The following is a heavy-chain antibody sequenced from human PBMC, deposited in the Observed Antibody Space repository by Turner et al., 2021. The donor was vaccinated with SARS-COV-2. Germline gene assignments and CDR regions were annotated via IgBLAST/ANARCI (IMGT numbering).Heavy chain of an antibody. CDR1: GFTFSNYW. Sequence: EVQLVESGGGLVQPGGSLRLPCAASGFTFSNYWMHWVRQAPGKGLVWVSRINSDGSSTSYADSVKGRFTISRDNAKNTLYLQMNSLRAEDTAVYYCARAPSYYDFWSGSSHYYYYGMDVWGQGTTVTVSS. CDR2: INSDGSST. J-gene: IGHJ6*02. CDR3: ARAPSYYDFWSGSSHYYYYGMDV. V-gene: IGHV3-74*01. D-gene: IGHD3-3*01.